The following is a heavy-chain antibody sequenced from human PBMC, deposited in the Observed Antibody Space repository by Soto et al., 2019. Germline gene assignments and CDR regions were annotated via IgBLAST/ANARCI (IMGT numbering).Heavy chain of an antibody. J-gene: IGHJ4*02. D-gene: IGHD3-22*01. V-gene: IGHV4-39*07. CDR3: ARVSEGSGFQTNE. CDR2: IYHRGST. Sequence: SETLSLTCTVSGGSISSGNFYWSWIRQPPGKGLEWIGVIYHRGSTNYNPSLKSRVTISVDKSKNQFSLKLNSVTAADTAVYYCARVSEGSGFQTNEWGQGTLVTVSS. CDR1: GGSISSGNFY.